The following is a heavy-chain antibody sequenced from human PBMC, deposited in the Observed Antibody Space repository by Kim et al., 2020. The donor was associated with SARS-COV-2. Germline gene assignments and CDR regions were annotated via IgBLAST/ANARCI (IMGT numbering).Heavy chain of an antibody. CDR3: ARVGGGTRHFDS. Sequence: ASVKVSCKASGYPFTTYDISWVRQAPGQGLEWMGWISAYNGNTDYAQNLQGRVAMTTDTSTTTIYMELRSLRSDDTAVYYCARVGGGTRHFDSWGQGTLV. V-gene: IGHV1-18*01. D-gene: IGHD3-16*01. J-gene: IGHJ4*02. CDR2: ISAYNGNT. CDR1: GYPFTTYD.